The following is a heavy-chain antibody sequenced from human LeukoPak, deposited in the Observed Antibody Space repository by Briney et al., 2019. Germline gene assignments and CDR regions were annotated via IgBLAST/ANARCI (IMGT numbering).Heavy chain of an antibody. D-gene: IGHD5-18*01. Sequence: SETLSLSCTVSGGSISSYYWSWIRQPPGKGLEWIGYIYYSGSTNYNPSLKSRVTISVDTSKNQFSLKLSSVTAADTAVYYCARQMDTAMVTGHYDYYMDIWGKGTTVTVSS. V-gene: IGHV4-59*08. CDR1: GGSISSYY. CDR2: IYYSGST. CDR3: ARQMDTAMVTGHYDYYMDI. J-gene: IGHJ6*03.